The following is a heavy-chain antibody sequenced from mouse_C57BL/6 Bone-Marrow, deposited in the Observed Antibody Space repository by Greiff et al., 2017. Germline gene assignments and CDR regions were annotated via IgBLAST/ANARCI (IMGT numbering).Heavy chain of an antibody. CDR1: GYTFTSYW. CDR3: ARPYYSNYWYFDV. D-gene: IGHD2-5*01. CDR2: IYPGSGST. V-gene: IGHV1-55*01. Sequence: QVQLQQPGAELVKPGASVKMSCKASGYTFTSYWITWVKQRPGQGLEWIGDIYPGSGSTNYNEKFKSKATLTVDTSSSTAYMQLRRLTSEDSAVSYCARPYYSNYWYFDVWGTGTTVTVSS. J-gene: IGHJ1*03.